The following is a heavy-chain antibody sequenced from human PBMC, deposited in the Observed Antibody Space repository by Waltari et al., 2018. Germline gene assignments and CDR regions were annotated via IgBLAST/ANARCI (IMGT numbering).Heavy chain of an antibody. D-gene: IGHD2-15*01. CDR3: AREASQLIVVVVAAIDY. CDR2: ISYDGSNK. Sequence: QVQLVESGGGVVQPGRSLRLSCAASGFTFSSYAMHGVGKAPATGLEWVAVISYDGSNKYYADSVKGRFTISRDNSKNTLYLQMNSLRAEDTAVYYCAREASQLIVVVVAAIDYWGQGTLVTVSS. J-gene: IGHJ4*02. V-gene: IGHV3-30*01. CDR1: GFTFSSYA.